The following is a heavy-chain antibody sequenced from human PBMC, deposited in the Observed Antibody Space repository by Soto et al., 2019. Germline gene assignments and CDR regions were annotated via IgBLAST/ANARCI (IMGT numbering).Heavy chain of an antibody. J-gene: IGHJ4*01. Sequence: PGGSLRLSCAASGFTFSTYGMHWVRQAPGKGLEWVAVISYDGSKKDYADSVKGRFTISRDNSKYTLYLQTNSLRAEDTAVYYCAKSYYDSSGSSWIDQWGHGTLVTVSS. CDR3: AKSYYDSSGSSWIDQ. D-gene: IGHD3-22*01. V-gene: IGHV3-30*18. CDR1: GFTFSTYG. CDR2: ISYDGSKK.